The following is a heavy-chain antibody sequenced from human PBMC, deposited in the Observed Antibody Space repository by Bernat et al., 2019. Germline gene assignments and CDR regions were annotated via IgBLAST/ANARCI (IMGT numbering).Heavy chain of an antibody. CDR1: GFTFTAYY. Sequence: QVQLVESGGGLVKPGGSLRLSCAASGFTFTAYYMSWVRQAPGKGLEWIAYISSSSINKQYADSVRGRFTISRDNAKNSVYLQMNSLRAEDTAVYFCARDYSHRLLQEPRAYDYWGQGTLVTVSS. D-gene: IGHD5-18*01. J-gene: IGHJ4*02. CDR2: ISSSSINK. CDR3: ARDYSHRLLQEPRAYDY. V-gene: IGHV3-11*06.